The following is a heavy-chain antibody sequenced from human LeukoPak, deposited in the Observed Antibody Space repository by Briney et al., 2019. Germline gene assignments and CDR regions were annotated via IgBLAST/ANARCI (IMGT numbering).Heavy chain of an antibody. CDR1: GFTFSGSA. V-gene: IGHV3-73*01. Sequence: GRSLRLSCAASGFTFSGSAMHWVRQASGKGLEWVGRIRSKANSYATAYAASVKGRFTISRDDSKNTAYLQMNSLKTEDTAVYYCTNMYPGYSSSWPYYGMDVWGQGTTVTVSS. CDR2: IRSKANSYAT. D-gene: IGHD6-13*01. J-gene: IGHJ6*02. CDR3: TNMYPGYSSSWPYYGMDV.